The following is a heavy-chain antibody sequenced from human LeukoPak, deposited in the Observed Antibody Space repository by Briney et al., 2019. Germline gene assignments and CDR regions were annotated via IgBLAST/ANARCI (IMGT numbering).Heavy chain of an antibody. V-gene: IGHV3-30-3*01. CDR3: AREDYGDSNFFFDY. J-gene: IGHJ4*02. CDR2: ISYDGSNK. CDR1: GFTFSSYA. D-gene: IGHD4-17*01. Sequence: GGSLRLSCAASGFTFSSYAMHWVRQAPGKGLEWVAVISYDGSNKYYADSVKGRFTISRDNSKNTLYLQMNGLRAEDTAVYYCAREDYGDSNFFFDYWGQGTLVTVSS.